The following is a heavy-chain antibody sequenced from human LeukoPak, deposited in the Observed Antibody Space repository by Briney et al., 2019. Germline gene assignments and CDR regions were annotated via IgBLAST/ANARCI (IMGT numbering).Heavy chain of an antibody. CDR2: ISSSSSTI. V-gene: IGHV3-48*01. D-gene: IGHD6-13*01. J-gene: IGHJ5*02. CDR3: VRLIAVDGTGSRWFDP. CDR1: GFTFSSYS. Sequence: PGGSLRLSCAASGFTFSSYSMNWVHQAPGKGLEWVSYISSSSSTIYYADSVKGRFTISRDNAKNSLYLQMNSLRAEDTAVYYCVRLIAVDGTGSRWFDPWGQGTLVTVSS.